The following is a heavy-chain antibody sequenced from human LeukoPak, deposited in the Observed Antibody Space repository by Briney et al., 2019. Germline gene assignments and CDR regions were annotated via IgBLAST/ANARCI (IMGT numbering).Heavy chain of an antibody. Sequence: GGSLRLSCAASGLAFDRYAMNWVRQAPGKGLEWVSAISGSGGSTYYADSVKGRLTISRDNSKNTLYLQMNSLRAEDTAVYYCAAQKGEQWLVPFDYWGQGTLVTVAS. D-gene: IGHD6-19*01. J-gene: IGHJ4*02. CDR3: AAQKGEQWLVPFDY. CDR1: GLAFDRYA. CDR2: ISGSGGST. V-gene: IGHV3-23*01.